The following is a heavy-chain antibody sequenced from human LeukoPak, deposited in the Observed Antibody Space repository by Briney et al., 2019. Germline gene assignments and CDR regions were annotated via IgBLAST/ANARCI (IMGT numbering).Heavy chain of an antibody. CDR2: IIPIFGTA. CDR1: GGTFSSYA. CDR3: ARSLSPIVSYYYYMDV. D-gene: IGHD3-16*01. J-gene: IGHJ6*03. V-gene: IGHV1-69*05. Sequence: SVKVSCKASGGTFSSYAISWVRQAPGQGLEWMGGIIPIFGTANYAQKFQGRVTITTDESTSTAYMELSSLRSEDTAVYYCARSLSPIVSYYYYMDVWGKGTTVTVSS.